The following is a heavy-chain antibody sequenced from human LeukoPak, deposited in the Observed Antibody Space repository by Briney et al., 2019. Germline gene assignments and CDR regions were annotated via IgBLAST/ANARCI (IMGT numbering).Heavy chain of an antibody. CDR2: IYSGGST. Sequence: PGGSLRLSCAVSGFIFSSYTMSWVRQAPGEGLEWVSVIYSGGSTYYADSVKGRFTISRDNSKNTLYLQMNSLRAADTAVYYCARDLMDRGEGFDPWGQGILVTVSS. D-gene: IGHD3-10*01. J-gene: IGHJ5*02. V-gene: IGHV3-53*01. CDR1: GFIFSSYT. CDR3: ARDLMDRGEGFDP.